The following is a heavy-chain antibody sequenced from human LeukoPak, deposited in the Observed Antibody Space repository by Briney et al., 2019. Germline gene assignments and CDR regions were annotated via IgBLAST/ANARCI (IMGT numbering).Heavy chain of an antibody. CDR1: GFTVNTNY. V-gene: IGHV3-53*01. J-gene: IGHJ4*02. CDR3: ARGSTSSARSHFDY. CDR2: IYSGGST. D-gene: IGHD2-2*01. Sequence: GGTLRLSCAASGFTVNTNYMNWVRQAPGKGLEWVSAIYSGGSTYYADSVKGRFTISRDNSKNTLYLQMNSLRAEDMAVYYCARGSTSSARSHFDYWGLGTLVTVSS.